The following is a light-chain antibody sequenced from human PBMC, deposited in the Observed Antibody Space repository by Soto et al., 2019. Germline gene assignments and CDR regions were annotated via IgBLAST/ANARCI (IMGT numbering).Light chain of an antibody. V-gene: IGKV1-5*03. CDR3: QQYNSFSWT. Sequence: DIQMTQSPTTLSASVGDRVTIICRASQGISSWLALYQQKAGKAPKLLISKASNLDSGVPSRFSGSGSGTEFNLTISSLQPEDFATYYCQQYNSFSWTFGQGTKVDIK. J-gene: IGKJ1*01. CDR1: QGISSW. CDR2: KAS.